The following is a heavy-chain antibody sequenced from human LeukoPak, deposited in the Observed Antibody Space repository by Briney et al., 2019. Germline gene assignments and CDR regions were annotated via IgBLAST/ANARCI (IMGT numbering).Heavy chain of an antibody. CDR3: ARYRQKTIDY. Sequence: GGSLRLPCAASGFTFSSYSMNWVRQAPGKGLEWVSSISSSSSYIYYADSVKGRFTISRDNAKNSLYLQMNSLRAEDTAVYYCARYRQKTIDYWGQGTLVTVSS. V-gene: IGHV3-21*01. CDR2: ISSSSSYI. CDR1: GFTFSSYS. D-gene: IGHD1/OR15-1a*01. J-gene: IGHJ4*02.